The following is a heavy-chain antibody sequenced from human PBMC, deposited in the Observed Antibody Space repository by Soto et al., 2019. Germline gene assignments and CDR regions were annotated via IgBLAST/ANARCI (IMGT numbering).Heavy chain of an antibody. CDR3: ARHNIGSGWYGGASTGPLKVYYYGMDV. CDR1: GYSFTGYW. CDR2: IYPGDSDT. Sequence: GESLKISCKGSGYSFTGYWIGWVRQMPGKGLEWMGIIYPGDSDTRYSPSFQGQVTISADKSISTAYLQWSSLKASDTAMYYCARHNIGSGWYGGASTGPLKVYYYGMDVWGQGTTVTVSS. D-gene: IGHD6-19*01. V-gene: IGHV5-51*01. J-gene: IGHJ6*02.